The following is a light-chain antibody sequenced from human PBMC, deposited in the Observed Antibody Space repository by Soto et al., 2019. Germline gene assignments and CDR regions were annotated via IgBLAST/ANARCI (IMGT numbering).Light chain of an antibody. V-gene: IGKV3-15*01. CDR1: QSVGSN. CDR3: QHYDNWPIT. J-gene: IGKJ5*01. CDR2: GAS. Sequence: EIVMTPSLATLSVSPGERATLSCRASQSVGSNLAWYQQKPGQAPRLLIFGASTTATGFPARFSGSGSGTEFTLTISSLQSEDFAVYYCQHYDNWPITFGQGTRLEIK.